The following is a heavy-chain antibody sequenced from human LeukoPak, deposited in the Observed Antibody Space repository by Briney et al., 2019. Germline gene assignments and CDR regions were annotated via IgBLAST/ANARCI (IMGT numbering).Heavy chain of an antibody. CDR2: IKQDGSER. Sequence: GGSLRLSCAASGFTFSSYWMTWVRQAPGKGLEWVANIKQDGSERNYVDSVKGRFTISRDNAKNSLYLQMNTLRDEDTAVYYCATGAGCGYWGQGTLVNVSS. V-gene: IGHV3-7*03. J-gene: IGHJ4*02. CDR3: ATGAGCGY. CDR1: GFTFSSYW. D-gene: IGHD6-19*01.